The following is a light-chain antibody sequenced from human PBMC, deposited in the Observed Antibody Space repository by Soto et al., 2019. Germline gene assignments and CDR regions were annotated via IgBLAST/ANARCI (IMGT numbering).Light chain of an antibody. J-gene: IGKJ1*01. CDR2: GAS. V-gene: IGKV3-20*01. CDR3: QQYGSSPWP. Sequence: EIVLTQSPGTLSLSPGERATLSCRASQSVSSSYLAWYQQKPGQAPRLLIYGASSRATGIPDRCSGSGSGTDFTLTISRLEAEDFAVYYSQQYGSSPWPFGQGTKVEIK. CDR1: QSVSSSY.